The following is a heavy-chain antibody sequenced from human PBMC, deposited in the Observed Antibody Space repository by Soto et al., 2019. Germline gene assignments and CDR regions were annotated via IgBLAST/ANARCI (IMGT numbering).Heavy chain of an antibody. CDR1: GNYISSLF. J-gene: IGHJ4*02. D-gene: IGHD2-15*01. CDR2: IYYSGIT. Sequence: LTHTSPLSGNYISSLFCIFLHQPPWKGLESIGYIYYSGITDYNPSLKSRVTISVDTSKSPFSLKLSSVTDADTDVSYCARGGGLYYFDYWGRGTLVTVSS. CDR3: ARGGGLYYFDY. V-gene: IGHV4-59*01.